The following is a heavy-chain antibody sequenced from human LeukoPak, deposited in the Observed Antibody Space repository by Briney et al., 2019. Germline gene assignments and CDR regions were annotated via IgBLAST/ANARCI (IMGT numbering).Heavy chain of an antibody. CDR1: GYTFTGYY. J-gene: IGHJ6*03. Sequence: ASVKVSCKASGYTFTGYYMHWVRQAPGQGLEWMGWINPNSGGTNYAQKFQGRVTMTGDTSISTAYMELSRLRSDDTAVYYCARDTIVVVPAAKRKRYYYYYMDVWGKGTTVTVSS. V-gene: IGHV1-2*02. CDR3: ARDTIVVVPAAKRKRYYYYYMDV. D-gene: IGHD2-2*01. CDR2: INPNSGGT.